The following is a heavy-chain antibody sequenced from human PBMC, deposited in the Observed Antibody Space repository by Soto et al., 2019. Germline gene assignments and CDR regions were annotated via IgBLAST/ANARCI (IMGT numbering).Heavy chain of an antibody. D-gene: IGHD3-10*01. Sequence: GGSLRLSCAASGFTFSSYSMNWVRQAPGKGLEWVSCISSSSSTIYYADSVKGRFTISRDNAKNSLYLQMNSLRDEDTAVYYCARDRYPVRGGYYFDYWGQGTLVPVYS. CDR3: ARDRYPVRGGYYFDY. CDR2: ISSSSSTI. J-gene: IGHJ4*02. V-gene: IGHV3-48*02. CDR1: GFTFSSYS.